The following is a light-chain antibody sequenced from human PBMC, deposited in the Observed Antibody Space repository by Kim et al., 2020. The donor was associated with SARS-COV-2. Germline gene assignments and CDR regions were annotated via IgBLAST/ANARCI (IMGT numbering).Light chain of an antibody. CDR3: QQYYSTPWT. Sequence: ATINCKSSQSVLYSSNNKNYLAWYQQKPGQPPKLLIYWASTRDSGVPDRFSGSGSGTDFTLTISSLQAEDVAVYYCQQYYSTPWTFGQGTKVDIK. V-gene: IGKV4-1*01. CDR1: QSVLYSSNNKNY. J-gene: IGKJ1*01. CDR2: WAS.